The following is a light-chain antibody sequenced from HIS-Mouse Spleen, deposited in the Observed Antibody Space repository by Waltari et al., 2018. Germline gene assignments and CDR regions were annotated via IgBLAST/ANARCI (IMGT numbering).Light chain of an antibody. CDR1: SSNIGSNY. V-gene: IGLV1-47*01. CDR3: AAWDDSLSGPV. Sequence: QSVLTQPPSASGTPGQRVTISCSGSSSNIGSNYVYWYQQLPGTAPKLLIYRNNQRPSGVPARFSGPKSGTSASRAICGLRSEDEADYYCAAWDDSLSGPVFGGGTKLTVL. CDR2: RNN. J-gene: IGLJ3*02.